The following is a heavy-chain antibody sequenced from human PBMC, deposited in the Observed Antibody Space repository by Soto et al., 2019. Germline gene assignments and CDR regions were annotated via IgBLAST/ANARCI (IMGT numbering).Heavy chain of an antibody. J-gene: IGHJ4*02. D-gene: IGHD5-12*01. Sequence: QLQLQESGPGLVKPSETLSLICSVSGGPISSSGHFWAWIRQPPGRGLEWLATIYYTGTTYYNPSLKSRLTISMDTSKDQFSLDLTSMTAADTALSFCARRVYSASRRDYFDRWRQGSLVTVSS. CDR1: GGPISSSGHF. CDR3: ARRVYSASRRDYFDR. CDR2: IYYTGTT. V-gene: IGHV4-39*01.